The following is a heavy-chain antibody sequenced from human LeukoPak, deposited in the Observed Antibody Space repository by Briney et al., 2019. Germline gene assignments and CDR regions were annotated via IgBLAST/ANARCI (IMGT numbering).Heavy chain of an antibody. J-gene: IGHJ5*02. Sequence: LTGGSLRLSCAASGFNFKIYGMTWVRQAPGKGLEWVSALNGGGITYYADSVKGRFTISRDTSTNTLYLQMNSLRAEDTAVYYCAKVPPLYYDILTGYYGNWFDPWGQGTLSPSPQ. CDR2: LNGGGIT. D-gene: IGHD3-9*01. CDR3: AKVPPLYYDILTGYYGNWFDP. V-gene: IGHV3-23*01. CDR1: GFNFKIYG.